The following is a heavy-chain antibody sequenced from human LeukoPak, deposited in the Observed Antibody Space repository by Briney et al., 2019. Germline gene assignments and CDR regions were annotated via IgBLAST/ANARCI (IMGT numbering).Heavy chain of an antibody. CDR2: FDPEDGET. J-gene: IGHJ4*02. Sequence: ASVKVSCKVSGYTLTELSMHWVRQAPGKGLEWMGGFDPEDGETIYAQKFQGRVTVTEDTSTDTAYMELSSLRSEDTAVYYCATVLSNYRTFDYWGQGTLVTVSS. D-gene: IGHD2/OR15-2a*01. CDR3: ATVLSNYRTFDY. CDR1: GYTLTELS. V-gene: IGHV1-24*01.